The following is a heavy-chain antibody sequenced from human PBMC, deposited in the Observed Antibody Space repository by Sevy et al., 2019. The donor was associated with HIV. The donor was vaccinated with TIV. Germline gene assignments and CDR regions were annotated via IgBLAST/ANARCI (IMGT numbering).Heavy chain of an antibody. V-gene: IGHV3-30*04. CDR3: ARDPTDYPSYYYLYGLDA. D-gene: IGHD4-17*01. Sequence: GGSLRRSCAASGFPFGSYSMHWVRHAAGKGLEWVAVISNDGDNKLYADSVKGGLTISKENSKRKLYLVMNSLRTEETAVYFCARDPTDYPSYYYLYGLDAWGQGTTVTVSS. J-gene: IGHJ6*02. CDR2: ISNDGDNK. CDR1: GFPFGSYS.